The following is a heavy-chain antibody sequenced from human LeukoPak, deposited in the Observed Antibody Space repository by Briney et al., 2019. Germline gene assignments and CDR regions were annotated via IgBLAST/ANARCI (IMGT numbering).Heavy chain of an antibody. CDR1: EFTVSVNY. CDR2: INSDGGTT. Sequence: GGSLRLSCAASEFTVSVNYMSWVRQAPGKGLVWVSGINSDGGTTTYADSVKGRFTISRDNAKNTLYLQMNNLRAEDTAIYYCATDSYVSGSYYRLFYWGQGTLVTVSS. V-gene: IGHV3-74*01. J-gene: IGHJ4*02. D-gene: IGHD3-10*01. CDR3: ATDSYVSGSYYRLFY.